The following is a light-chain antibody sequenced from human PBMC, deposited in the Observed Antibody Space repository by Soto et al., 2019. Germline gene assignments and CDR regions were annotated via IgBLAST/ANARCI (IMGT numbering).Light chain of an antibody. CDR2: DVT. J-gene: IGLJ1*01. CDR1: STYVGVYYY. CDR3: CSYAGSSTSPYV. V-gene: IGLV2-14*03. Sequence: QSALTQPASVSGSPGQSITISCTGTSTYVGVYYYLSWFQQHPGKAPKLMIYDVTKRPSGVSNRFSGSMSGNTASLTISGLQAEDEADYYCCSYAGSSTSPYVFGTGTKLTVL.